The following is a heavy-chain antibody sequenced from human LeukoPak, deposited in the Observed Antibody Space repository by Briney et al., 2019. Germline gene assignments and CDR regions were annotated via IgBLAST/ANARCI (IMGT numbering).Heavy chain of an antibody. CDR1: GYTFTGYY. CDR3: ARSTRFVSSGWSHDAFDI. Sequence: ASVKVSCKASGYTFTGYYMHWVRQAPGQGLEWMGWINPNSGGTNYAQKFQGRVTMTRDTSISTAYMELSRLRSDDTAVYYCARSTRFVSSGWSHDAFDIWGQGTMVTVSS. CDR2: INPNSGGT. D-gene: IGHD6-19*01. J-gene: IGHJ3*02. V-gene: IGHV1-2*02.